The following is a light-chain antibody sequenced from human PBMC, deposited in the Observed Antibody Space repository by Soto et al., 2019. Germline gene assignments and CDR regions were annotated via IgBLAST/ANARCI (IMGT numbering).Light chain of an antibody. J-gene: IGLJ2*01. Sequence: QSALTQPASVSGSPGQSITISCTGTSSDIGGYNSVSWYQQHPGKAPKLMIYDVSNRPSGVSNRFSGSKSVNTASLTISGLQAEDEADYYCSSYTSSNTVIFGGGTKVTVL. V-gene: IGLV2-14*01. CDR2: DVS. CDR1: SSDIGGYNS. CDR3: SSYTSSNTVI.